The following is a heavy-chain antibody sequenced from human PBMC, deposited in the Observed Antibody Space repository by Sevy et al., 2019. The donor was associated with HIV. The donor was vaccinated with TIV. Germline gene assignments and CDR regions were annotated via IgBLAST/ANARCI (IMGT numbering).Heavy chain of an antibody. CDR3: ARLRGGYGNGWFYYYMDV. CDR1: GGSIRRGDYF. V-gene: IGHV4-39*01. CDR2: ITDSGST. D-gene: IGHD3-10*01. Sequence: SETLSLTCSVTGGSIRRGDYFWGWIRQSPGKGLEWIGSITDSGSTYYNPSLKSRVTMSVDTSKNQFSLKLSSVTAADTAVHYCARLRGGYGNGWFYYYMDVWDKGTTVTVSS. J-gene: IGHJ6*03.